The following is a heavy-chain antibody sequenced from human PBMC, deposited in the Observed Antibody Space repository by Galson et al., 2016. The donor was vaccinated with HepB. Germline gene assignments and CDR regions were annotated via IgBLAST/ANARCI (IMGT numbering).Heavy chain of an antibody. CDR3: ARGGGYSVPRLNQHYYGMDV. CDR2: IYYSGST. D-gene: IGHD5/OR15-5a*01. Sequence: TLSLTCIVSGGSISSGGYSWNWIRQPPGKGLEWIGYIYYSGSTYYNPSLKSRVTISVDRSKNQFSLKLSSVTVADTAVYYCARGGGYSVPRLNQHYYGMDVWGQGTTVTVSS. J-gene: IGHJ6*02. V-gene: IGHV4-30-2*01. CDR1: GGSISSGGYS.